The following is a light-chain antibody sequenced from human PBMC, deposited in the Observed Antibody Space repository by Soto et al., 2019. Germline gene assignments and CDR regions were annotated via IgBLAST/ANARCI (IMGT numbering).Light chain of an antibody. J-gene: IGLJ2*01. Sequence: QLVLTQPPSASGTPGQRVTMSCSGSSSNIGSNTVNWYQHLPGMAPKLLIYSDDQRPSGVPARFSGSKSGTSASLAISGLQSEDEAEYYCASWDDSLTGSVIFGGGTKLTVL. CDR1: SSNIGSNT. CDR2: SDD. CDR3: ASWDDSLTGSVI. V-gene: IGLV1-44*01.